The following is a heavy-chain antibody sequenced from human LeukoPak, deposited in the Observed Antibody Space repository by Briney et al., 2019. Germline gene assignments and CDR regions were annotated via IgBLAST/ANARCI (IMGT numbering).Heavy chain of an antibody. D-gene: IGHD6-13*01. CDR3: PRGWGTSPEMAAAAGE. Sequence: PSETLSLTCSVSGGSISDSSFYWGWVRQSPGQGLEWIGSIYYGGSTYYNPSLKSRATISVDTSKNQFSLNLSSVTAADTAVYYFPRGWGTSPEMAAAAGEWGQGTLVSVSS. J-gene: IGHJ4*02. CDR2: IYYGGST. V-gene: IGHV4-39*02. CDR1: GGSISDSSFY.